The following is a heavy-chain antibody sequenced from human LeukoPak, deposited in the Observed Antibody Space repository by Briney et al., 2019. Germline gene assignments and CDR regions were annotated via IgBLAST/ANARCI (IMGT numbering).Heavy chain of an antibody. CDR1: GFTVSASY. CDR2: IYSSGSD. D-gene: IGHD5-12*01. V-gene: IGHV3-66*01. Sequence: GGSLRLSCAASGFTVSASYMTWVRQAPGRGLEWVSVIYSSGSDFYADSVKGRFVISRDNSKNTLYLQMNSLRAEDTAVYYCAKDLYSGYDIYYYYYGMDVWGQGTTVTVSS. J-gene: IGHJ6*02. CDR3: AKDLYSGYDIYYYYYGMDV.